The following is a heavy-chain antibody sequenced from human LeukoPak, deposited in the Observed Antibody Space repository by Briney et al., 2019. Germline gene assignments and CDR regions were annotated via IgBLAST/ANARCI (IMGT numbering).Heavy chain of an antibody. Sequence: SVKVSCKASGGTFSSYAISWVRQAPGQGLEWMGGIIPIFGTANYAQKFQGRVTIATDESTSTAYMELSSLRSEDTAVYYCARGAHRRDGYNLDWFDPWGQGTLVTVSS. CDR2: IIPIFGTA. D-gene: IGHD5-24*01. CDR3: ARGAHRRDGYNLDWFDP. V-gene: IGHV1-69*05. CDR1: GGTFSSYA. J-gene: IGHJ5*02.